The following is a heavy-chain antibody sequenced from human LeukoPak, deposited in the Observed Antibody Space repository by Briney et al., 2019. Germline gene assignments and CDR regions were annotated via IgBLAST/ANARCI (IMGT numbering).Heavy chain of an antibody. CDR3: AKDKIQDHSSDY. Sequence: ASVKVSCKASGYTFTGYYMHWVRQAPGQGLEWMGWINPNSGGANYAQKFQGRVTMTRDTSISTAYMELSRLRSDDTAVYYCAKDKIQDHSSDYWGQETLVTVS. CDR1: GYTFTGYY. J-gene: IGHJ4*02. V-gene: IGHV1-2*02. D-gene: IGHD2-15*01. CDR2: INPNSGGA.